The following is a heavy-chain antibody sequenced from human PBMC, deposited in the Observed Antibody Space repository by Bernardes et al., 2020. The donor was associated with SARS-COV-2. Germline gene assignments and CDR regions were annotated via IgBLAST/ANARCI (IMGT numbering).Heavy chain of an antibody. Sequence: GGSLRLSCSASGFTLADFAVSWVRQAPGKGLEWVGIIRDKAYGGTTDYAASVKGRFTISRDESRNIAYLQMNSLKTEDTAVYYCTRDRALAVAGIDHYSYRMDVWGQGTTVTVSS. D-gene: IGHD6-13*01. V-gene: IGHV3-49*04. CDR2: IRDKAYGGTT. CDR3: TRDRALAVAGIDHYSYRMDV. CDR1: GFTLADFA. J-gene: IGHJ6*02.